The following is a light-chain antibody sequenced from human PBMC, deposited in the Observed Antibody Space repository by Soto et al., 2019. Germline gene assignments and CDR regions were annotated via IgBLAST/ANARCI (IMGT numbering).Light chain of an antibody. V-gene: IGKV3-11*01. CDR3: QQRDICPWS. CDR1: QSVNRY. Sequence: EIGLTQSPATLSLSPGERATLSCWASQSVNRYLVWYQQKPGQAPRLLMYDASKRATGIPARFSGSGSGTDFTLTISSLEPEDFAVYYCQQRDICPWSFGQGTKVEIK. CDR2: DAS. J-gene: IGKJ1*01.